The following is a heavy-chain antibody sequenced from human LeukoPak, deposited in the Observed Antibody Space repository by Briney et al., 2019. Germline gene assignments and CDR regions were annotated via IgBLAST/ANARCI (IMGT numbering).Heavy chain of an antibody. CDR2: ISDSGGST. J-gene: IGHJ4*02. Sequence: PGGSLRLSCAASGFTLSTFAVTWVRQAPGKGLEWVSTISDSGGSTYYADSVRGRFTISRDLSKNTVYLQMNSLRAEDTAVYYCAKDLLDCSSTSCYIGPLDYWGQGTLVTVSS. V-gene: IGHV3-23*01. CDR1: GFTLSTFA. CDR3: AKDLLDCSSTSCYIGPLDY. D-gene: IGHD2-2*02.